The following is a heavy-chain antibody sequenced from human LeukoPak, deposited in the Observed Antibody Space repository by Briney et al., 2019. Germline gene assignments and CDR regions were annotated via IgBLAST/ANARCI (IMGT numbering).Heavy chain of an antibody. Sequence: SVKVSCKASGGTFSSYAISWVRQAPGQGLEWMGGIIPIFGTANYAQKFQGRVTITTDESTSTAYMELSSLRSEDTAVYYCASRVSDYDFWSGYYGVHAFDIWGQGTMVTVSS. V-gene: IGHV1-69*05. CDR2: IIPIFGTA. J-gene: IGHJ3*02. CDR3: ASRVSDYDFWSGYYGVHAFDI. CDR1: GGTFSSYA. D-gene: IGHD3-3*01.